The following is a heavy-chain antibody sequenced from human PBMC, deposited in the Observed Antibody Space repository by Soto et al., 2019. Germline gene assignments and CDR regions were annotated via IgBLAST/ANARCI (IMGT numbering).Heavy chain of an antibody. CDR3: ARRGLGLDY. Sequence: SETLSLTGTVTGGSISGDSYYWAWIRQPPGKGLEWIGNIYYSGRTFYNPSLRSRVTISVDTSKNQFSLRLSSVTAADTAVYYCARRGLGLDYWGRGTLVTVPS. CDR2: IYYSGRT. D-gene: IGHD3-16*01. V-gene: IGHV4-39*01. CDR1: GGSISGDSYY. J-gene: IGHJ4*02.